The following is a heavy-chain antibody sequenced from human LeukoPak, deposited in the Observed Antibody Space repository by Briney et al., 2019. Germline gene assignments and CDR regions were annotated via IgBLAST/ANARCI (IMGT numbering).Heavy chain of an antibody. CDR3: ARDSADGYNGNDY. CDR2: ISSSSSYI. Sequence: GGSLRLSCAASGFTFSSYSMNWVRQAPGKGLEWVSSISSSSSYIYYADSVKGRFTISRDNAKNSLYLQMNSLRAEDTAVYYCARDSADGYNGNDYWGQGTLVTVSS. CDR1: GFTFSSYS. V-gene: IGHV3-21*01. D-gene: IGHD5-24*01. J-gene: IGHJ4*02.